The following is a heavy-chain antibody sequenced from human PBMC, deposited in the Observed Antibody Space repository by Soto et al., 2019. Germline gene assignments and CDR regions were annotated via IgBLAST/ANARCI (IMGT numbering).Heavy chain of an antibody. Sequence: GGSLRLSCAASGFTVSSSYMSWVRQAPGKGLEWVSIIYSEGNTDSADSVKGRFTISRDNSKNTLYLQMNSLRAEDTAVYYCARVVWNIRTFDYWGQGTLVTVSS. J-gene: IGHJ4*02. CDR3: ARVVWNIRTFDY. CDR1: GFTVSSSY. D-gene: IGHD1-1*01. V-gene: IGHV3-53*01. CDR2: IYSEGNT.